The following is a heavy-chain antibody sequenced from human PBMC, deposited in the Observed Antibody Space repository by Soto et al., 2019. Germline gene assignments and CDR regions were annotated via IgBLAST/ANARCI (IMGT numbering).Heavy chain of an antibody. CDR3: AKDMSGYSGGWDAFDI. V-gene: IGHV3-43*01. J-gene: IGHJ3*02. Sequence: GGSLRLSCAASGFTFVDYAMHWVRQAPGKGLEWVSLISWDGGSTYYADSVKGRFTISRDNSKNSLYLQMNSLRTEDTALYYCAKDMSGYSGGWDAFDIWGQGTMVTVSS. CDR1: GFTFVDYA. D-gene: IGHD6-19*01. CDR2: ISWDGGST.